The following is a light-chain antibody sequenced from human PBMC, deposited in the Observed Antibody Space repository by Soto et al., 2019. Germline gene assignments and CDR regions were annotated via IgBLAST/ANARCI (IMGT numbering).Light chain of an antibody. Sequence: DIQMTQSPSSLSASVGDRVTITCRASQSIVTYVNWYLQKPGKAPKLLIYAASNLQSGVPSRFSGSGSGTDFTLTISSLQPEDFATYFWQQSYSTHPWTSGQGTKV. J-gene: IGKJ1*01. CDR3: QQSYSTHPWT. V-gene: IGKV1-39*01. CDR2: AAS. CDR1: QSIVTY.